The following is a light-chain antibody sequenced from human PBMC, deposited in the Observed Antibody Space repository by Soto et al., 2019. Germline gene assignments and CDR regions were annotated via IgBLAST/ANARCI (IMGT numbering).Light chain of an antibody. CDR3: QKYNSAPLT. CDR1: QAITNF. Sequence: IKMSQSPSSLSATERDRVTITCRASQAITNFLAWYQQKPGKIPKLLIYAASTLHSGVPSRFSGSGPGTDFTLTISGLQSDDFATYYCQKYNSAPLTFGGGTMV. J-gene: IGKJ4*01. V-gene: IGKV1-27*01. CDR2: AAS.